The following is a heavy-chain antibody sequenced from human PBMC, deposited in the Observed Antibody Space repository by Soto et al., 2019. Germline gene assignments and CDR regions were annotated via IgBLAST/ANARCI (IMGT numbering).Heavy chain of an antibody. J-gene: IGHJ6*02. CDR1: GGSFSGYY. CDR3: ARRRVGVEVAATLYYYYYGMDV. Sequence: PSETLSLTCAVYGGSFSGYYWSWIRQPPGKGLEWIGEINHSGSTNYNPSLKSRVTISVDTSKNQFSLKLSSVTAADTAVYYCARRRVGVEVAATLYYYYYGMDVWGQGTTVTVSS. CDR2: INHSGST. D-gene: IGHD6-19*01. V-gene: IGHV4-34*01.